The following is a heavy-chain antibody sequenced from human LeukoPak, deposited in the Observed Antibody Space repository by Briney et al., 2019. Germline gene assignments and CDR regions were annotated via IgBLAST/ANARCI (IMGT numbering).Heavy chain of an antibody. CDR3: AKVGSSGKNLDY. D-gene: IGHD5-18*01. Sequence: HPGGSLRLSCAASGFTFDDYAMHWVRQAPGKGPEWVSGISWSSGSIGCADSVKGRFTISRDNAKNSLYLQMNSLRAEDTALYYCAKVGSSGKNLDYWGQGTLVTVSS. CDR2: ISWSSGSI. V-gene: IGHV3-9*01. J-gene: IGHJ4*02. CDR1: GFTFDDYA.